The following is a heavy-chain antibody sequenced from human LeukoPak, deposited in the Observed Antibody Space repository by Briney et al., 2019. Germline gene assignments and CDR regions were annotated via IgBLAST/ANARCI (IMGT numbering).Heavy chain of an antibody. V-gene: IGHV3-21*04. D-gene: IGHD6-19*01. Sequence: GGSLRLSCAASGFTFSSYNMNWVRQAPGKGLEWVSSISSTSSYIYYADSVKGRFTISRDNSENTLYLQMNSLRAEDTAVYYCAKHRGDGSGWYWGQGTLVTVSS. CDR3: AKHRGDGSGWY. CDR2: ISSTSSYI. J-gene: IGHJ4*02. CDR1: GFTFSSYN.